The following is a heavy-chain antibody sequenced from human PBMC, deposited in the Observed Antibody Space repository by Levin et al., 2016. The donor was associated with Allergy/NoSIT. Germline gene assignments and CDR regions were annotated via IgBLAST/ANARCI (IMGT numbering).Heavy chain of an antibody. V-gene: IGHV3-7*01. CDR3: ARDPSSGLNSFDV. Sequence: GGSLRLSCAASGFTFSGFWMTWVRQAPGKGLEWVANIRQDGSEKNYVDSVKGRFTISRDNAQNSLSLQMNSLRAEDTAIYYCARDPSSGLNSFDVWGQGTKVTVSS. CDR1: GFTFSGFW. D-gene: IGHD6-19*01. CDR2: IRQDGSEK. J-gene: IGHJ3*01.